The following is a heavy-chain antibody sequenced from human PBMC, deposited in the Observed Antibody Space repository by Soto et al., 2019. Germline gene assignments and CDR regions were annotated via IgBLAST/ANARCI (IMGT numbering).Heavy chain of an antibody. J-gene: IGHJ6*02. CDR1: GVSFNNNG. Sequence: QMQLVQSGAEVKKPGSSVKVSCKTSGVSFNNNGIGWVRQAPGHGLEWMGGVSPPFRTSNYARKFQGRISTTADASTGTVNMELSSLTSEDTAQYYCARVLYYGSGSYSPYGMDVWGQGTTVTVSS. V-gene: IGHV1-69*01. D-gene: IGHD3-10*01. CDR3: ARVLYYGSGSYSPYGMDV. CDR2: VSPPFRTS.